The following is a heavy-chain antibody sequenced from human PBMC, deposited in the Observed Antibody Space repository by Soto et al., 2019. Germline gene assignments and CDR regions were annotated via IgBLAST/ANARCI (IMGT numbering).Heavy chain of an antibody. J-gene: IGHJ4*02. CDR2: INADNGNT. V-gene: IGHV1-18*01. CDR1: GYTFTSYA. D-gene: IGHD2-2*01. CDR3: ARVGSQLPFDY. Sequence: ASVKVSCKASGYTFTSYAMHWVRQAPGQRLEWMGWINADNGNTNYAQKLQGRVTMTTDTSTSTAYMELRSLRFDDTAVYYCARVGSQLPFDYWGQGTLVTVSS.